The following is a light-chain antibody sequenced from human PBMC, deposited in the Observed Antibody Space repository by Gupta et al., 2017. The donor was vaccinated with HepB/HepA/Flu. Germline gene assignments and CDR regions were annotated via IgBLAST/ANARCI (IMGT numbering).Light chain of an antibody. CDR3: SSNTNSSTVV. J-gene: IGLJ2*01. V-gene: IGLV2-14*03. CDR1: SSDVGGTDY. CDR2: DVS. Sequence: QSALTKTVTVSGSPGQSSTKSPTGTSSDVGGTDYVFWYQQHPGKALKLMIYDVSSRPSGVSNRFSCSKSGNTASLTIIGLQADDEADYYCSSNTNSSTVVFGGGTKLTVL.